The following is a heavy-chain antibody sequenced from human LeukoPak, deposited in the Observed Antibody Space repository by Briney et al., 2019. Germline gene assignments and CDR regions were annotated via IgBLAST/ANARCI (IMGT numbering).Heavy chain of an antibody. D-gene: IGHD3-22*01. Sequence: GGTLRLSCAASGFTFSSYEMNWVRQAPGKGLEWVSYISSSGSTIYYADSVKGRFTISRDNAKNSLYLQMNSLRAEDTAVYYCASYDSSEGGFDYWGQGTLVTVSS. CDR2: ISSSGSTI. CDR3: ASYDSSEGGFDY. J-gene: IGHJ4*02. CDR1: GFTFSSYE. V-gene: IGHV3-48*03.